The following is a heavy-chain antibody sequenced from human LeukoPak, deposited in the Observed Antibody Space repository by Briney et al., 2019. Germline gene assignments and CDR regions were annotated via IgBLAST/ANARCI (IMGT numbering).Heavy chain of an antibody. Sequence: SETLSLTCTVSGGSISSSSYYWGWIRQPPGKGLEWIGSIYNSGSTYYNPSLKSRVTISVDTSKNQFSLKLSSVTAADTAVYHCARSDGYGLVGIWGQGTMVTVSS. CDR1: GGSISSSSYY. CDR3: ARSDGYGLVGI. D-gene: IGHD3-10*01. CDR2: IYNSGST. J-gene: IGHJ3*02. V-gene: IGHV4-39*07.